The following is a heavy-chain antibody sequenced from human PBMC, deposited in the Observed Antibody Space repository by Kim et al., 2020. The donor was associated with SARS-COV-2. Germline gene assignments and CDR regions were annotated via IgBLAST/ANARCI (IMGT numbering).Heavy chain of an antibody. V-gene: IGHV4-34*01. J-gene: IGHJ4*02. Sequence: SETLSLTCAVYGGSFSGYYWSWIRQPPGKGLEWIGEINHSGSTNYNPSIKSRVTISVDTSKNQFSLKLSSVTAADTAVYYCARARGTAMVAYWGQGTLVTVSS. CDR2: INHSGST. CDR3: ARARGTAMVAY. D-gene: IGHD5-18*01. CDR1: GGSFSGYY.